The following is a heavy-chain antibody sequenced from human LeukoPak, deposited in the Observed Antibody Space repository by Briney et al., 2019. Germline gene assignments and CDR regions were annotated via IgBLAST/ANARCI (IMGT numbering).Heavy chain of an antibody. CDR2: IIPIVDIV. Sequence: ASVKVSCKASGGAFNTYAISWVRQAPGQGLEWMGRIIPIVDIVDYAERFQDRVTITADKSTHTAYLEVSSLRSEDSAVYYCARRIGERYTAHEYFDSWGQGTQVTVSA. CDR1: GGAFNTYA. D-gene: IGHD5-12*01. CDR3: ARRIGERYTAHEYFDS. V-gene: IGHV1-69*04. J-gene: IGHJ4*02.